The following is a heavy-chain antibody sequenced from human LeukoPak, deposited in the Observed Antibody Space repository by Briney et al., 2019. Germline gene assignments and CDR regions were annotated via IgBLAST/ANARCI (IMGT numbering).Heavy chain of an antibody. CDR3: ARDVLIRRDGYTALGYYYYGMDV. D-gene: IGHD5-24*01. J-gene: IGHJ6*02. V-gene: IGHV4-31*03. CDR1: GGSISSGGYY. CDR2: IYYSGST. Sequence: SETLSLTCTVSGGSISSGGYYWSWIRQHPGKGLEWIGYIYYSGSTYYNPSLKSRVTISVDTSKNQFSLKLSSVTAADTAVYYCARDVLIRRDGYTALGYYYYGMDVWGQGTTVTVSS.